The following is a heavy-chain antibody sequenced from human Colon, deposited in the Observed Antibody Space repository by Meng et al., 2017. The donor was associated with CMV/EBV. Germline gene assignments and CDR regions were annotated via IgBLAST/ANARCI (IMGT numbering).Heavy chain of an antibody. J-gene: IGHJ4*02. V-gene: IGHV5-51*01. CDR3: ARTYTSSWGLDS. CDR1: GYDFTTYW. D-gene: IGHD2-2*01. Sequence: KGSGYDFTTYWIAWVRQMPGSGPELMGIIYPGDSDTRYRPSFQGQVTISADKSISTAYLQWSSLKASDTAKYYCARTYTSSWGLDSWGQGTLVTVSS. CDR2: IYPGDSDT.